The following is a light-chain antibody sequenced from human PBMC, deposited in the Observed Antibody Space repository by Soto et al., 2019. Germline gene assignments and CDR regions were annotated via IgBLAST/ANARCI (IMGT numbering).Light chain of an antibody. CDR2: DAS. J-gene: IGKJ4*02. CDR3: QHRTNWPAAVT. V-gene: IGKV3-11*01. CDR1: ETINKY. Sequence: EIVLTQSPATLSLSPGEGATLSCRASETINKYLAWYRQKPGQAPSLLIFDASYRAAGTPARVSASGSGTDFTLTISSLGPEDFAIYYCQHRTNWPAAVTFGGGTSVV.